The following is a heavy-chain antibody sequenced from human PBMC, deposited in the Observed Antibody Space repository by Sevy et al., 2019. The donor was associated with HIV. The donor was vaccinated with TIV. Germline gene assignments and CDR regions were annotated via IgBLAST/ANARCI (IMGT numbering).Heavy chain of an antibody. D-gene: IGHD3-3*01. J-gene: IGHJ4*02. CDR1: GGSISSSSYY. CDR2: IYYSGST. V-gene: IGHV4-39*01. CDR3: ARSDPAYDFYY. Sequence: SETLSLTCTVSGGSISSSSYYWGWIRQPPGKGLEWIGSIYYSGSTYYNPSLKSRVTISVDTSKNQFSLKLSSVTAADTAVYYCARSDPAYDFYYWGQGTLVTVSS.